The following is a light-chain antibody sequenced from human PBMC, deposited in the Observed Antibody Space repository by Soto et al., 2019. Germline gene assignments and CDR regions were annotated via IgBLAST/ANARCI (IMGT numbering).Light chain of an antibody. CDR3: AAWDDRLEGVV. CDR1: TSNIGNNA. J-gene: IGLJ3*02. Sequence: QSVLTQPPSVSEAPRQRVTISCSGSTSNIGNNAVSWYQQVPGEAPKLLIYFDDLLPSGVSDRFSGSKSGTSASLAISGLQSDDEADYYCAAWDDRLEGVVFGGGTKVTVL. CDR2: FDD. V-gene: IGLV1-36*01.